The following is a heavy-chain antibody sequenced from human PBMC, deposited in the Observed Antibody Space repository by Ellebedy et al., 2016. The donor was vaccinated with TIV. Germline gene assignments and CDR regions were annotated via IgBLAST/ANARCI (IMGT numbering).Heavy chain of an antibody. J-gene: IGHJ6*03. Sequence: GGSLRLSXAASGFTFSSYWMHWVRQAPGKGLVWVSRINSDGSSTSYADSVKGRFTISRDNAKNTLYLQMNSLRAEDTAVYYCAIVPVVPAVNYMDVWGKGTTVTVSS. CDR1: GFTFSSYW. V-gene: IGHV3-74*01. CDR2: INSDGSST. CDR3: AIVPVVPAVNYMDV. D-gene: IGHD2-2*01.